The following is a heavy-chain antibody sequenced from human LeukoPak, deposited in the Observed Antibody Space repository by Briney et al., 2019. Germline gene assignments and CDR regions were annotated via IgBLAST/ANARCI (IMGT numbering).Heavy chain of an antibody. CDR1: GFSFSRYG. CDR2: IYYDGSNI. Sequence: PGGSLRLSCAASGFSFSRYGMHWVRQAPGEGLEWVAFIYYDGSNIYYADYVKGRFTISRDISKNTLYLQMDSLRAEDTAIYYCARDWKTNSFDYWGQGTLVTVSS. CDR3: ARDWKTNSFDY. V-gene: IGHV3-33*01. D-gene: IGHD1-1*01. J-gene: IGHJ4*02.